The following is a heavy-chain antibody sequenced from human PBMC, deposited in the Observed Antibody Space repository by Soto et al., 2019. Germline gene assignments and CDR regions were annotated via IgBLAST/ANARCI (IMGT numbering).Heavy chain of an antibody. Sequence: GGSLRLSCAASGFTFSTYSMNWVRQAPGKGLEWVSSISGSGNYTHYADFLRARFTISRDNAKTSLYLQMNSLRAEDTAVYYCAREGINNYNEYYFDSWGQGTVVTVS. CDR2: ISGSGNYT. CDR1: GFTFSTYS. J-gene: IGHJ4*02. CDR3: AREGINNYNEYYFDS. V-gene: IGHV3-21*01. D-gene: IGHD4-4*01.